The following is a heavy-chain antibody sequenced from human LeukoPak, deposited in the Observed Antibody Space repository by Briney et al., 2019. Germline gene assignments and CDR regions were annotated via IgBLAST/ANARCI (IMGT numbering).Heavy chain of an antibody. CDR3: ARDTTLRSPIAVAGHVS. D-gene: IGHD6-19*01. V-gene: IGHV3-21*01. J-gene: IGHJ4*02. CDR2: ISSSSSYI. Sequence: GGSLRLSCAASGFTFSSYSMNWVRQAPGKGLEWVSSISSSSSYIYYADSVKGRFTISRDNAKNSLYLQMNSLRAEDTAVYYCARDTTLRSPIAVAGHVSWGQGTLVTIPS. CDR1: GFTFSSYS.